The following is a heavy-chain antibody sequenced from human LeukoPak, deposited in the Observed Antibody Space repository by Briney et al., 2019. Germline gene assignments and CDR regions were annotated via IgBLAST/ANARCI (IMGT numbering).Heavy chain of an antibody. D-gene: IGHD3-22*01. Sequence: PSATLSLTRTVAGGSISSYYWSWIRQPRGKGLEWRRYIYDGGSTNYNPSLKSRVTISVDTSKNQFSLKLSAVTAADTAVYYCARGFSWYYVSTTYFDYWGQGTLVTVSS. CDR3: ARGFSWYYVSTTYFDY. CDR2: IYDGGST. CDR1: GGSISSYY. J-gene: IGHJ4*02. V-gene: IGHV4-59*01.